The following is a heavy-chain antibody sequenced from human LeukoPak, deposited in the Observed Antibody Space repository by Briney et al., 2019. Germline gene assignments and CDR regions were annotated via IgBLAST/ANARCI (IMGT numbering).Heavy chain of an antibody. CDR3: AASRNSAWHNFDY. J-gene: IGHJ4*02. Sequence: GGSLRLSCAASGFTFSSYAMHWVRQAPGKGLEWVAVISYDGSNKYYADSVKGRFTISRDNSKNTLFLQMNSLTVEDTTIYYCAASRNSAWHNFDYWGQGNLVIVSS. V-gene: IGHV3-30*14. CDR1: GFTFSSYA. D-gene: IGHD1-26*01. CDR2: ISYDGSNK.